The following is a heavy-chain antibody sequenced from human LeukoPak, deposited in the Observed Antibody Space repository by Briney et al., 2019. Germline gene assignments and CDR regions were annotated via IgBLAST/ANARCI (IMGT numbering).Heavy chain of an antibody. Sequence: GRSLRLSCAASGFTFSSYAMHWVRQAPGKGLEWVAVISYHGSNKYYADYVRGRITISRDNSKNTLYLQMNSLRAEDTAVYYCARDPHYWGQGTLVTVSS. CDR3: ARDPHY. CDR2: ISYHGSNK. CDR1: GFTFSSYA. V-gene: IGHV3-30*04. J-gene: IGHJ4*02.